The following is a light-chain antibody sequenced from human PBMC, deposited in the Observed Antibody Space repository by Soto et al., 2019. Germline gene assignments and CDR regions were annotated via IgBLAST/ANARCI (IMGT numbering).Light chain of an antibody. V-gene: IGKV3-20*01. CDR2: AAS. CDR3: QQYGSSPWT. CDR1: QSVSRNY. Sequence: EIVLTQSPGTLSLSPGERATLSCRTSQSVSRNYLAWYQQKPGQAPRLFIYAASSRAAGIPDRFSGFGSVTDFTLTISRLEPEDFAVYYCQQYGSSPWTFGQGTKVEVK. J-gene: IGKJ1*01.